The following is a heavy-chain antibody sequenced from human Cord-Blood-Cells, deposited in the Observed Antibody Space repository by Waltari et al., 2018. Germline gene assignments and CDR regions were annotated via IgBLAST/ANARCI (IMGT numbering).Heavy chain of an antibody. CDR2: INHSGST. Sequence: QVQLQQWGAGLLKPSETLSLTCAVYGGSFSGYYWSWIRQPPGKGLEWIGEINHSGSTNYNPSLKSRVTISVDTSKNQFSLKLSSVTAADTAVYYCARGSGYSSSSWFDPWGQGTLVTVSS. D-gene: IGHD6-6*01. CDR1: GGSFSGYY. CDR3: ARGSGYSSSSWFDP. J-gene: IGHJ5*02. V-gene: IGHV4-34*01.